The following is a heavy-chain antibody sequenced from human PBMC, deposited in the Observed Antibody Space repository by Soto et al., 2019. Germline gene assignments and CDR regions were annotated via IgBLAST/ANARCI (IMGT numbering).Heavy chain of an antibody. CDR1: GFTFSDHY. V-gene: IGHV3-72*01. CDR2: SRDKVHSHTT. Sequence: EVQLAESGGGLVQPGGSLRLSCAASGFTFSDHYMDWVRQAPGKGLEWVGRSRDKVHSHTTEYAASVKGRFTIPRGDSENSLCLPMNSLKTEDTAVYYFASGVVSTGYFDYWGQGTLVTVSS. D-gene: IGHD5-12*01. J-gene: IGHJ4*02. CDR3: ASGVVSTGYFDY.